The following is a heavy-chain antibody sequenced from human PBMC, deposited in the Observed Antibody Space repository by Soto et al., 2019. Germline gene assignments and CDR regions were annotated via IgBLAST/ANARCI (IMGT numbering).Heavy chain of an antibody. V-gene: IGHV4-61*08. CDR1: SGDFD. J-gene: IGHJ3*01. CDR2: IYYSGST. D-gene: IGHD3-10*01. Sequence: SGDFDCRRILKQTGKGLEWIGYIYYSGSTNYNPSLKSRVTISVDTSKNQFSLKLSSVTAADTAVYYCARGIWFGDPGAASDFWGQGTMVTVSS. CDR3: ARGIWFGDPGAASDF.